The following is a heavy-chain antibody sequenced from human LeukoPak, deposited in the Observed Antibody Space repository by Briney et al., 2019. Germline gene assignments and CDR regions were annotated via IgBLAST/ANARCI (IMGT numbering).Heavy chain of an antibody. V-gene: IGHV4-34*01. D-gene: IGHD4-17*01. CDR2: INHSGST. CDR3: ARGGKVTNTTPIDY. CDR1: GGSFSGYY. J-gene: IGHJ4*02. Sequence: PSETLSLTCAVYGGSFSGYYWSWIRQPPGKGLEWIGEINHSGSTNYNPSLKSRVTISVDTSKNQFSLKLSSVTAADTAVYYRARGGKVTNTTPIDYWGQGTLVTVSS.